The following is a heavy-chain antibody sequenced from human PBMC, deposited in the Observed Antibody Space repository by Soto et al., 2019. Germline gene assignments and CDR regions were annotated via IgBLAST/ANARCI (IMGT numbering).Heavy chain of an antibody. J-gene: IGHJ4*02. Sequence: QSGGSLRLSCAGSGFTFSNYGLHWVRQTPGKGLEWVAFISHDGSNKYYADSVKGRFTISRDSSKSTLYLQMDSLRVEDTAVYYCAKDGAPRYCSGRSCHPAGAYWGQGTLVTVSS. D-gene: IGHD2-15*01. CDR1: GFTFSNYG. CDR3: AKDGAPRYCSGRSCHPAGAY. V-gene: IGHV3-30*18. CDR2: ISHDGSNK.